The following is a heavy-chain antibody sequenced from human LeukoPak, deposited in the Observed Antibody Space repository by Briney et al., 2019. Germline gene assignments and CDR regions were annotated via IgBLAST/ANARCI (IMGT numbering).Heavy chain of an antibody. CDR1: GGTFSSYA. CDR2: IIPIFGTA. D-gene: IGHD3-22*01. V-gene: IGHV1-69*13. CDR3: AAGYDSSGYYSSMGDY. Sequence: SVKVSCKASGGTFSSYAISWVRQAPGQGLEWMGGIIPIFGTANYAQKFQGRVTITADESTSTAYMELSSLRSEDTAVYYCAAGYDSSGYYSSMGDYWGQGTLVTVSS. J-gene: IGHJ4*02.